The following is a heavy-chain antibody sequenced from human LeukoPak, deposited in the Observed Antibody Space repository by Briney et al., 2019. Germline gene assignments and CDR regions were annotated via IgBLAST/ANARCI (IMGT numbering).Heavy chain of an antibody. V-gene: IGHV4-59*12. CDR1: GGSISNYY. D-gene: IGHD3-9*01. CDR3: ARRDILTGYYKRRLVAQFDP. Sequence: KTSETLSLTCTVSGGSISNYYWTWIRQPPGKGLEWIGYIYYSGSTNYRPSLKSRVTISVDTSKNQFSLKLSSVTAADTAVYYCARRDILTGYYKRRLVAQFDPWGQGTLVTVSS. J-gene: IGHJ5*02. CDR2: IYYSGST.